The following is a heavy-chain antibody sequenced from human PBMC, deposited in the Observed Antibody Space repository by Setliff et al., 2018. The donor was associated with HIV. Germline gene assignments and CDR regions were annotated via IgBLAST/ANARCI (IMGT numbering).Heavy chain of an antibody. CDR2: ISGSGGST. CDR3: ARDDESYGYWELDN. Sequence: GGSLRLSCAASGFTFSGYAMRWVRQAPGKGLECVSGISGSGGSTHYADSVKGRFTISRDNSKNMLYLQMNSLRAEDTAIYYCARDDESYGYWELDNWGQGTLVTVSS. D-gene: IGHD1-26*01. V-gene: IGHV3-23*01. CDR1: GFTFSGYA. J-gene: IGHJ4*02.